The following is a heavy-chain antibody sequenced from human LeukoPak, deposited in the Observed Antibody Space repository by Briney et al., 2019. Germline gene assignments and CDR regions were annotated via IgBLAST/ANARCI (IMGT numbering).Heavy chain of an antibody. D-gene: IGHD1-14*01. Sequence: TGGSLRLSCAASGFTFSSYRMYWVRQGPGKGLVWVSRIDSDGSSTSYADSVKGRFTISRDNAKNTLYLQMNSLRAEDTAMYYCARGSAVTGVHWGQGTLVTVSS. CDR3: ARGSAVTGVH. CDR2: IDSDGSST. V-gene: IGHV3-74*01. J-gene: IGHJ4*02. CDR1: GFTFSSYR.